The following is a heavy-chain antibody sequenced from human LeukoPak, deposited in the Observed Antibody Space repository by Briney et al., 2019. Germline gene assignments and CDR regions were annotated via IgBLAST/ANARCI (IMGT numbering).Heavy chain of an antibody. CDR1: GGSISSYY. D-gene: IGHD3-22*01. CDR2: IYYSGST. V-gene: IGHV4-59*08. J-gene: IGHJ3*02. CDR3: ATHRYYYDSSGYYGAFDI. Sequence: SETLSLTCTVSGGSISSYYWSWIRQPPGKGLEWIGYIYYSGSTNYTPSLKSRVTISVDTSKNQFSLKLSSVTAADTAVYYCATHRYYYDSSGYYGAFDIWGQGTMVTVSS.